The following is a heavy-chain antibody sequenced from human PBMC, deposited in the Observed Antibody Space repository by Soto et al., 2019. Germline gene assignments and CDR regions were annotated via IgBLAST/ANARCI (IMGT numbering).Heavy chain of an antibody. CDR3: ARGLSGTGTPGGASSDFDY. J-gene: IGHJ4*02. D-gene: IGHD6-6*01. CDR2: IIPIFGTA. Sequence: SLNGSCKASGGTFSSYAISWVRQAPGQGLEWMGGIIPIFGTANYAQKFQGRVTITADESTSTAYMELSSLRSEDTAVYYCARGLSGTGTPGGASSDFDYWGQGTLVSVSS. V-gene: IGHV1-69*13. CDR1: GGTFSSYA.